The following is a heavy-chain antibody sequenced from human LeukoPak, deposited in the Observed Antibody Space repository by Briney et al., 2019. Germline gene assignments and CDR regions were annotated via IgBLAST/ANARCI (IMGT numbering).Heavy chain of an antibody. V-gene: IGHV4-34*01. CDR3: ARFDYYDSSGYYFDY. Sequence: PSETLSLTCAVYGGSFSGYYWSWIRQPPGKGLEWIGEINHSGSTNYNPSLKSRVTMSVDTSKNQFSLKLSSVTAADTVVYYCARFDYYDSSGYYFDYWGQGTLVTVSS. J-gene: IGHJ4*02. D-gene: IGHD3-22*01. CDR1: GGSFSGYY. CDR2: INHSGST.